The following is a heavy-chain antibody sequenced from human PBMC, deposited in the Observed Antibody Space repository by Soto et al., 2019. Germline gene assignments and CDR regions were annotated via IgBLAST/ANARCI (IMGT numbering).Heavy chain of an antibody. Sequence: LRLSCAASGFTFSSYGMHWVRQAPGKGLEWVAVISYDGSNKYYADSAKGRFTISRDSAKNSLYLQMNSLRAEDTAVYYCARERVVPKFHYYYYGMDVWGQGTTVTVSS. J-gene: IGHJ6*02. V-gene: IGHV3-30*03. D-gene: IGHD3-22*01. CDR2: ISYDGSNK. CDR1: GFTFSSYG. CDR3: ARERVVPKFHYYYYGMDV.